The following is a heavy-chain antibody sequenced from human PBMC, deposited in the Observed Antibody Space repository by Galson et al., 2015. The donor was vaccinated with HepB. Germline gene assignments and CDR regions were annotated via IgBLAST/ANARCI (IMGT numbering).Heavy chain of an antibody. CDR1: GFTFSSYG. J-gene: IGHJ5*01. Sequence: SLRLSCAASGFTFSSYGMHWVRQAPGKGLEWVAVVSYDGSNEYYADSVKGRFTISRDNSKNMVYLLMNSLRAEDTAVYYCAKLGQQWLIRGGWFDSWGQGTLVTVSS. CDR2: VSYDGSNE. CDR3: AKLGQQWLIRGGWFDS. D-gene: IGHD6-19*01. V-gene: IGHV3-30*18.